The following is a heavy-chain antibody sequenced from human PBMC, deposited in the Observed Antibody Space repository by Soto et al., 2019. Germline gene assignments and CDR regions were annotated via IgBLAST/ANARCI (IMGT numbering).Heavy chain of an antibody. V-gene: IGHV3-30*18. D-gene: IGHD3-22*01. CDR1: GFTFSSYG. CDR2: ISYDGSNK. CDR3: AKEGLYYDSSGYYRWFDP. J-gene: IGHJ5*02. Sequence: QVQLVESGGGVVQPGRSLRLSCAASGFTFSSYGMHWVRQAPGKGLEWVAVISYDGSNKYYADSVKGRFTISRDNSKNTLYLQMNSLRAEDTAVYYCAKEGLYYDSSGYYRWFDPWGQGTLVTVSS.